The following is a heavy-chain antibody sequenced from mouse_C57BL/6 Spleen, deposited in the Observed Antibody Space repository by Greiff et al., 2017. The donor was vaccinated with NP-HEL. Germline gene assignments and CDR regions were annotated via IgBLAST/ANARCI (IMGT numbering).Heavy chain of an antibody. D-gene: IGHD1-1*01. Sequence: QVQLQQPGAELVKPGASVKLSCKASGYTFTSYWMHWVKQRPGQGLEWIGMIHPNSGSTNYNEKFKSKATLTVDKSSSTAYMQLSSLTSEDSAVYYCARSADYYGSLDYWGQGTTRTVSS. CDR2: IHPNSGST. CDR1: GYTFTSYW. CDR3: ARSADYYGSLDY. V-gene: IGHV1-64*01. J-gene: IGHJ2*01.